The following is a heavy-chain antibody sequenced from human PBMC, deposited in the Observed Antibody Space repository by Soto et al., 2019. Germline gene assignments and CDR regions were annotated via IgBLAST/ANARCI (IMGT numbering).Heavy chain of an antibody. J-gene: IGHJ6*03. Sequence: EVQLVESGGGLVQPGGSLRLSCAASGFTFSSYWMSWVRQAPGKGLEWVANIKQDGSGKYYVDSVTGRFTIPGDNAKNSLSLQMSSLTAEDTAVYYCARGSLWRYYYYYYYMDSWGKGTTVTVSS. CDR1: GFTFSSYW. D-gene: IGHD1-26*01. CDR3: ARGSLWRYYYYYYYMDS. V-gene: IGHV3-7*01. CDR2: IKQDGSGK.